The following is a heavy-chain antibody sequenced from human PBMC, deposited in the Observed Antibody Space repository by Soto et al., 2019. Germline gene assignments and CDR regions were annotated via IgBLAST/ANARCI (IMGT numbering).Heavy chain of an antibody. D-gene: IGHD3-10*01. J-gene: IGHJ4*02. CDR1: GFSLSTSGMC. CDR2: IDWDDDK. Sequence: SGPTLVNPTQTLTLTCTFSGFSLSTSGMCVSWIRQPPGKALEWLALIDWDDDKYYSTSLRTRLTISKDTSKNQVVLTMTNMDPVDTATYYCARIRHGSGSYYFDYWGQGTLVTVSS. CDR3: ARIRHGSGSYYFDY. V-gene: IGHV2-70*01.